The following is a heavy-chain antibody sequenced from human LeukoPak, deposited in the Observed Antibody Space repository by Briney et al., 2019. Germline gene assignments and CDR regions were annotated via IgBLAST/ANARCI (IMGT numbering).Heavy chain of an antibody. D-gene: IGHD5-24*01. J-gene: IGHJ4*02. CDR3: ARGRDGYNFLNRGEYYYFDY. Sequence: SETLSLTCTVSGGSISSGTYHWSWIRQPAGKGLERIGRFYTSGSTNYNPSLKSRVTISVDTSKNQFSLKLSSVTAADTAVYYCARGRDGYNFLNRGEYYYFDYWGQGTLVTVSS. CDR1: GGSISSGTYH. V-gene: IGHV4-61*02. CDR2: FYTSGST.